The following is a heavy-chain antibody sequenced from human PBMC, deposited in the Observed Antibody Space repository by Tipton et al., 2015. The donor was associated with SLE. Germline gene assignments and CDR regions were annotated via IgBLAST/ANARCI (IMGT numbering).Heavy chain of an antibody. J-gene: IGHJ4*02. Sequence: TLSLTCYVTGVSISNYYWTWIRQSPGKGLEWIGNVYKNYNPSLESRVTISVDTSRNLFSLNLSSVTAADTAVYYCANEDSGSYYNVWGQGTLVTVSS. CDR3: ANEDSGSYYNV. V-gene: IGHV4-4*08. D-gene: IGHD3-10*01. CDR2: VYKN. CDR1: GVSISNYY.